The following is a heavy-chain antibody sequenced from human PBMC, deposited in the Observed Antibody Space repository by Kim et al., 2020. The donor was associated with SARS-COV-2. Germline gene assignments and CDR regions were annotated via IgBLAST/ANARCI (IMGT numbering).Heavy chain of an antibody. CDR3: ARVSPGITMVRGVPDY. D-gene: IGHD3-10*01. V-gene: IGHV3-11*05. J-gene: IGHJ4*02. Sequence: SVKGRFTISRDNAKNSLYLQMNSLSAEDTAVYYCARVSPGITMVRGVPDYWGQGTLVTVSS.